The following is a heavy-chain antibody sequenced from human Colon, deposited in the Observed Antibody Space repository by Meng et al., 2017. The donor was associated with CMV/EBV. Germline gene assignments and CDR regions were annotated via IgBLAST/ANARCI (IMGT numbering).Heavy chain of an antibody. V-gene: IGHV3-30*02. Sequence: GESLKISCVASGFPISSFGMHWVRQAPGRGREWMAYIRHDGNTQYYADSLKGRFTVSRDNSNNTVYLQRDSLRVDDTAVYYCAKEGVEIEPFFDFWGQGTLVTVSS. J-gene: IGHJ4*02. CDR3: AKEGVEIEPFFDF. CDR2: IRHDGNTQ. CDR1: GFPISSFG. D-gene: IGHD1-14*01.